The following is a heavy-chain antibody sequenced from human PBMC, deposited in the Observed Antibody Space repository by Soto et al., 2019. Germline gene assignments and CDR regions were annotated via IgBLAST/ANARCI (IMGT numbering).Heavy chain of an antibody. J-gene: IGHJ6*03. Sequence: PSETLSLTCAVYGGSFSGYYWSWIRQPPGKGLEWIGEINHSGSTNYNPSLKSRVTISVDTSKNQFSLKLSSVTAADTAVYYCARLGYCSGGSCYSSLNYYYYMDVWGKGTTVTVSS. D-gene: IGHD2-15*01. CDR2: INHSGST. V-gene: IGHV4-34*01. CDR1: GGSFSGYY. CDR3: ARLGYCSGGSCYSSLNYYYYMDV.